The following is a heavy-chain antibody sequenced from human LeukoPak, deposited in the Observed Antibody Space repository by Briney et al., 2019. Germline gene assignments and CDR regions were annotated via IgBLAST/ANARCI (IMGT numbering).Heavy chain of an antibody. V-gene: IGHV3-23*01. CDR1: GPTFSSFA. D-gene: IGHD3-22*01. CDR2: VSGSGGAT. CDR3: AKEGTYYDSSGYYTH. Sequence: PGGSLSLSCAASGPTFSSFAMRWVRPAPGKGLEWVSSVSGSGGATYYADSVKGRFTISRDNSKNTLFLQMSSLRVEDTAIYYCAKEGTYYDSSGYYTHWGQGTLVAVSS. J-gene: IGHJ4*02.